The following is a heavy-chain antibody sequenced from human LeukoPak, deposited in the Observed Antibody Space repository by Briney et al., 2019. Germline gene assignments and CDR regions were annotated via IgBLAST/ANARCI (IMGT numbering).Heavy chain of an antibody. CDR2: IIPILGIA. CDR1: GGTFSSYA. D-gene: IGHD2-15*01. V-gene: IGHV1-69*04. CDR3: AREPILGYCSGGSCYSRGAYFDY. J-gene: IGHJ4*02. Sequence: SVEVSCKASGGTFSSYAINWVRQAPGQGLEWMGRIIPILGIANYAQKFQGRVTITADKSTSTAYMELSSLRSEDTAVYYCAREPILGYCSGGSCYSRGAYFDYWGQGTLVTVSS.